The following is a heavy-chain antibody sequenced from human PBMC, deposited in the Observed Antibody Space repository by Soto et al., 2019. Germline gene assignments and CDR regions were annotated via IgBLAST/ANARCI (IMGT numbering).Heavy chain of an antibody. V-gene: IGHV1-69*02. CDR1: GGTFNSYT. J-gene: IGHJ4*02. CDR3: ATSYGSGSTHFDS. CDR2: VNPIVGMS. Sequence: QVQLVQSGAEVKKPGSSVKVSCTASGGTFNSYTLNWVRQAPGQRLEWVGRVNPIVGMSSSASKFQGKVPXTXDXXTSTAYMDLTGLKSEDTAVYYCATSYGSGSTHFDSWGQGTLVTVSS. D-gene: IGHD3-10*01.